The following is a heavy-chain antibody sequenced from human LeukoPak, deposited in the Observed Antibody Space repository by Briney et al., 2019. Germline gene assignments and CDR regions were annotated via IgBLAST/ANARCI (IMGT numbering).Heavy chain of an antibody. CDR3: ARGPYYGSGSSMVSY. J-gene: IGHJ4*02. CDR2: IYYSGST. V-gene: IGHV4-39*07. CDR1: VGSISSISYY. Sequence: PSETLSLTCTVPVGSISSISYYWGWIRQPPGKGLEWIGSIYYSGSTYYNPSPKSRVTISVDTSKNQFSLKLSSVTAADTAVYYCARGPYYGSGSSMVSYWGQGTLVTVSS. D-gene: IGHD3-10*01.